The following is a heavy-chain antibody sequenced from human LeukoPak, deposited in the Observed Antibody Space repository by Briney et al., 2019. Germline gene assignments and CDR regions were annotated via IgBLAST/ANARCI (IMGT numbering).Heavy chain of an antibody. Sequence: GGSLRLSCAASGFTFNTYAMSWVRQAPGKGLEWVSAISGSGGSTYYADSVKGRFTISRDNSKNTLYLQMNSLRAEDTAVYYCAKVYTAMVLSRLDYWGQGTLVTVSS. CDR1: GFTFNTYA. D-gene: IGHD5-18*01. CDR2: ISGSGGST. CDR3: AKVYTAMVLSRLDY. J-gene: IGHJ4*02. V-gene: IGHV3-23*01.